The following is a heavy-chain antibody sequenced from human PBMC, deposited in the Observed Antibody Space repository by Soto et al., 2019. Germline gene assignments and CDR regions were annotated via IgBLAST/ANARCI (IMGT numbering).Heavy chain of an antibody. Sequence: QVQLVQSVAEVKKPGSSVIVSCKASGDSFSSYAISWVRQAPGHGLEWMGRIIPIFGTANHAQKFQGRVTIIADESTSTVYMELSSLKSEDTAMYYCARGWGYDSNDYYYAYWGQGTLVIVSS. J-gene: IGHJ4*02. CDR1: GDSFSSYA. V-gene: IGHV1-69*01. CDR2: IIPIFGTA. CDR3: ARGWGYDSNDYYYAY. D-gene: IGHD3-22*01.